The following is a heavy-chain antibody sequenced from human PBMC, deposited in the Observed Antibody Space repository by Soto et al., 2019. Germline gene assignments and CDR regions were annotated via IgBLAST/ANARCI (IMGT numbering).Heavy chain of an antibody. Sequence: PSETVSLTCTVSGGSISSSNFYWGWIRQPPGKGLEWIGNIYYTGSTYYNPSLKSRVTISVDTSKNQFSLKLSSVTAADTAVYFCARLFYDSSEHFDYWGQGTLVTVSS. CDR2: IYYTGST. J-gene: IGHJ4*02. V-gene: IGHV4-39*01. D-gene: IGHD3-22*01. CDR1: GGSISSSNFY. CDR3: ARLFYDSSEHFDY.